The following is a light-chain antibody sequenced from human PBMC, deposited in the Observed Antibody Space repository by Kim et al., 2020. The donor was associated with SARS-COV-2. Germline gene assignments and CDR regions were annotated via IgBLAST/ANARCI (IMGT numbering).Light chain of an antibody. CDR1: SIGAKS. CDR2: RDR. V-gene: IGLV3-9*01. Sequence: GALGQTARITCGGSSIGAKSVHWYQQKPGQAPVLVIYRDRNRPSGIPERFSGSNSGNTATLTISRAQAGDEADYYCHVWDSNTAVFGGGTRLSVL. CDR3: HVWDSNTAV. J-gene: IGLJ3*02.